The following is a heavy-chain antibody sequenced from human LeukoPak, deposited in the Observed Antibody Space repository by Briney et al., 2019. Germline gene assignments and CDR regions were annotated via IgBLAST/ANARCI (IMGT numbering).Heavy chain of an antibody. Sequence: PSETLSLTCTVSGGSISSYYWSWIRQPPGKGLEWIGYIYYSGSTNYNPSLKSRVTISVGTSKNQFSLKLSSVTAADTAVYYCATFGRLREFAIWGQGTMVTVSS. V-gene: IGHV4-59*01. CDR1: GGSISSYY. D-gene: IGHD3-3*01. CDR3: ATFGRLREFAI. CDR2: IYYSGST. J-gene: IGHJ3*02.